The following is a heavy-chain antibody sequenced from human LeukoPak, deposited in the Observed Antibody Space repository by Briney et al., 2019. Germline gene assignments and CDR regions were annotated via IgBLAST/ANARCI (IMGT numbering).Heavy chain of an antibody. V-gene: IGHV4-34*01. CDR3: ARKPVGATHIDY. D-gene: IGHD1-26*01. CDR2: INHSGST. Sequence: SETLSLTCAVYGVSFSGYYWSWLRQPPGKGLEWIGEINHSGSTNYNPSLKSRVTISVDTSKNQFSLKLSSVTAADTAVYYCARKPVGATHIDYWGQGTLVTVSS. CDR1: GVSFSGYY. J-gene: IGHJ4*02.